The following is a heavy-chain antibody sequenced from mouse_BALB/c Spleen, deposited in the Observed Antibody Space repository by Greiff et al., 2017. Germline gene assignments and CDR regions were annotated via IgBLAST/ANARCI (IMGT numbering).Heavy chain of an antibody. CDR1: GYTFTSYW. V-gene: IGHV1-7*01. CDR3: ARDGYSYYFDY. J-gene: IGHJ2*01. CDR2: INPSTGYT. Sequence: QVQLQQSGAELAKPGASVKMSCKASGYTFTSYWMHWVKQRPGQGLEWIGYINPSTGYTEYNQKFKDKATLTADKSSSTAYMQLSSLTSEDSAVYYCARDGYSYYFDYWGQGTTLTVSS. D-gene: IGHD1-2*01.